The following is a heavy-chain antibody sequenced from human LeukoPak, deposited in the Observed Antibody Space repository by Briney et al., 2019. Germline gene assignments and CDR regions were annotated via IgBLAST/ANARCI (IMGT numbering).Heavy chain of an antibody. V-gene: IGHV4-59*01. J-gene: IGHJ4*02. D-gene: IGHD5-18*01. CDR3: ARGTGYSMGGYYFDY. Sequence: PSETLSLTCTDSGGSISSYYWSWIRQPPGKGLEWIGYIHSTGSTNYNPSLKSRVTISVDTSKSQFSLKLSSVTAADTAVYYCARGTGYSMGGYYFDYWGQGTLVTVSS. CDR2: IHSTGST. CDR1: GGSISSYY.